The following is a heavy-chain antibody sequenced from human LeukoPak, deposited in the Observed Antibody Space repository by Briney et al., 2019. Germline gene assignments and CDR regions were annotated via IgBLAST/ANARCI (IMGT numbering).Heavy chain of an antibody. J-gene: IGHJ3*02. Sequence: PSETLSLTCTVSGYSFSSGYYWGWIRQPPGKGLEWIGSIYHSGSTYYNPSLKSRVTISVDTPKNQFSLKVSSVTAADTAVYYCARWGNYAAFDIWGQGTMVTVSS. CDR3: ARWGNYAAFDI. CDR2: IYHSGST. D-gene: IGHD1-7*01. CDR1: GYSFSSGYY. V-gene: IGHV4-38-2*02.